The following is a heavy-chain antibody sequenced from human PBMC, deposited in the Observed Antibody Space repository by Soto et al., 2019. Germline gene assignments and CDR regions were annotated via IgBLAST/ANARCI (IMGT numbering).Heavy chain of an antibody. J-gene: IGHJ4*02. CDR2: ISGNGEII. V-gene: IGHV3-11*04. D-gene: IGHD2-21*02. CDR1: VFTFSDYY. CDR3: ARSIVVVTAADY. Sequence: GGSLRLSCAASVFTFSDYYIHWIRRAPGKGLEWISYISGNGEIIQYAASARGRFTITRDTSASTAYMELSSLRSEDTAVYYCARSIVVVTAADYWGQGTLVTVSS.